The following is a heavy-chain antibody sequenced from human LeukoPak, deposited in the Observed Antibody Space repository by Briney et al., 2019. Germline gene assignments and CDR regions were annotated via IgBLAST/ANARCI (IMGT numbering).Heavy chain of an antibody. CDR2: ISSSGTTI. J-gene: IGHJ3*02. V-gene: IGHV3-48*01. CDR1: GFTFRTSG. CDR3: AKGPGYSAVGAGAFDI. Sequence: PGGSLRLSCAASGFTFRTSGMNWVRQAPGKGLEWVSYISSSGTTISYAQSVKGRFTISRDNSKNTLYLQMNSLRAEDTAVYYCAKGPGYSAVGAGAFDIWGQGTMVTVSS. D-gene: IGHD2-21*01.